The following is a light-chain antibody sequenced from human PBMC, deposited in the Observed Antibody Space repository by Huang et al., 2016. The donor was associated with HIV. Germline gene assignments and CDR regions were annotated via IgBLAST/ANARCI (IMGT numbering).Light chain of an antibody. J-gene: IGKJ3*01. Sequence: DIVMTQSPDFLAVSLGERATISCKSSHSLFNSPNRKNYLAWYQQNPGQPPKLLIYWASGREAWVPDRFIGSGSGTDFTLTITSLQAEDVAVYFCQQYFFSPMTFGPGTKVDI. V-gene: IGKV4-1*01. CDR2: WAS. CDR1: HSLFNSPNRKNY. CDR3: QQYFFSPMT.